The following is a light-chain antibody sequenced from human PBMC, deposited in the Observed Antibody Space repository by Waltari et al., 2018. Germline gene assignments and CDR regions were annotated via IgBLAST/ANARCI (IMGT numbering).Light chain of an antibody. V-gene: IGLV3-21*04. CDR2: YDS. J-gene: IGLJ3*02. CDR1: SLGTKT. Sequence: SYVLNQPPSVSVAHGKTARISCGGTSLGTKTVHWYQHKPGPAPVLVIHYDSGRPSGNPERCSGSTSGNTATLTIKWVEAGDEAEYFCQVWDFTQGVFGGGTKLTVL. CDR3: QVWDFTQGV.